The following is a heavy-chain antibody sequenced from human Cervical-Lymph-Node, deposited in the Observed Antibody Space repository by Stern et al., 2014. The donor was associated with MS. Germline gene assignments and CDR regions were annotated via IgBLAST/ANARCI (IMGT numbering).Heavy chain of an antibody. CDR3: ARGRGGNYRYYFDY. D-gene: IGHD4-23*01. V-gene: IGHV3-21*01. CDR2: SSSGGSYI. CDR1: GFTFSSYS. Sequence: EVQLVESGGGLVKPGGSLRLSCAASGFTFSSYSMNWVRQAPGQGLEWVAFSSSGGSYISYADSLKGRFTISRDNAKNSLYLQMNSLRAEDTAVYYCARGRGGNYRYYFDYWGQGTLVTVSS. J-gene: IGHJ4*02.